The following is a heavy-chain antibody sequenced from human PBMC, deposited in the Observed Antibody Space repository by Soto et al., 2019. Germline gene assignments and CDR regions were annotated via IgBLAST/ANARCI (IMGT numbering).Heavy chain of an antibody. CDR3: ARSYYYGSGSYYSFMDV. V-gene: IGHV4-59*08. CDR2: IYYSGST. J-gene: IGHJ6*03. Sequence: PSETLSLTCTVSGGSISSYYWSWIRQPPGKGLEWIGYIYYSGSTNYNPSLKSRVTISVDTSKNQFSLKLSSVTAADTAVYYCARSYYYGSGSYYSFMDVWGKGTTVTVSS. CDR1: GGSISSYY. D-gene: IGHD3-10*01.